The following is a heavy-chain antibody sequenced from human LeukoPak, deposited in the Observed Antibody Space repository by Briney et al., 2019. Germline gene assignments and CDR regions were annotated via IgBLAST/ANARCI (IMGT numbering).Heavy chain of an antibody. J-gene: IGHJ4*02. CDR3: ARDKAYGSGSFDY. D-gene: IGHD3-10*01. CDR1: GGSISSYY. V-gene: IGHV4-59*01. Sequence: SETLSLTCTVSGGSISSYYWSWIRQPPGKGLEWIGYIYYSGSTNYNPSLKSRVTISVDTSKNQFSLKLSSVTAADTAVYYCARDKAYGSGSFDYWGQGTLVTVSS. CDR2: IYYSGST.